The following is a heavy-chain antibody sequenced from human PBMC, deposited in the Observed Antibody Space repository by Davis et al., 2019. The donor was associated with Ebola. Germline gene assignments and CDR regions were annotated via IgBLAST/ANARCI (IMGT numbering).Heavy chain of an antibody. D-gene: IGHD6-6*01. V-gene: IGHV5-10-1*04. CDR3: ARLWGWSSSPNWFDP. Sequence: GESLKISCKGSGYSFTSYWISWVRQMPGKGLEWMGRIDPSDSYTNYSPSFQGQVTISADKSISTAYLQWSSLKASDTAMYYCARLWGWSSSPNWFDPWGQGTLVTVSS. CDR1: GYSFTSYW. CDR2: IDPSDSYT. J-gene: IGHJ5*02.